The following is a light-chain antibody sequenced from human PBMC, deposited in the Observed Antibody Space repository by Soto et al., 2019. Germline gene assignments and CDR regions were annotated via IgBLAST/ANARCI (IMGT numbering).Light chain of an antibody. CDR2: GGS. J-gene: IGKJ1*01. Sequence: EIVLTQSPGTLSLSPGERATLSCRASPSVSRDFLVWYQHKGGQPPRLLLYGGSIRASGIPDRFSGSGSGTDFTLTISRLEPEDVAVYYCLQYGFSPTCGQGTKVEIK. V-gene: IGKV3-20*01. CDR1: PSVSRDF. CDR3: LQYGFSPT.